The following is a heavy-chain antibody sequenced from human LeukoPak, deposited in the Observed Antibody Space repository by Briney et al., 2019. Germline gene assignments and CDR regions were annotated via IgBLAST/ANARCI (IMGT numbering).Heavy chain of an antibody. CDR3: AKSTFTLTFDY. CDR1: GFTFSSYG. J-gene: IGHJ4*02. V-gene: IGHV3-30*18. CDR2: ISYDGSNK. Sequence: HPGGSLRLSCAASGFTFSSYGMHWVRQAPGKGLEWVAVISYDGSNKYYADSVKGRFTISRDNSKNTLYLQMNSLRAEDTAVYYCAKSTFTLTFDYWGQGTLVTVSS. D-gene: IGHD2/OR15-2a*01.